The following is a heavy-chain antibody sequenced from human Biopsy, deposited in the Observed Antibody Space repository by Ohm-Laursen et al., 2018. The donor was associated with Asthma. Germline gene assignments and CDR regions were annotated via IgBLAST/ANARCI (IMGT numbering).Heavy chain of an antibody. D-gene: IGHD6-19*01. Sequence: SSVKVSCKASGDIFSSFGIKWVRLAPGQGLEWMGGIIPIYGTTHTAQKFQGRVTITADESTSTAYMELTSLRTEDTAVYYCARGDSSGWSQYYFDYWGQGTLVTVSS. V-gene: IGHV1-69*01. CDR2: IIPIYGTT. CDR1: GDIFSSFG. CDR3: ARGDSSGWSQYYFDY. J-gene: IGHJ4*02.